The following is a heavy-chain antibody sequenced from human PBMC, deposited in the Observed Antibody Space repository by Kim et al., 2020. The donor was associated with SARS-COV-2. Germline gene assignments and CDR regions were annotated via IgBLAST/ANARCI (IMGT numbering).Heavy chain of an antibody. D-gene: IGHD3-16*01. Sequence: GGSTYYTDAVKGRFTSSRNNSKNTLFLQMNSLRAEDTAVYYCAKRGLGDYWGQGTLVTVSS. CDR2: GGST. CDR3: AKRGLGDY. J-gene: IGHJ4*02. V-gene: IGHV3-23*01.